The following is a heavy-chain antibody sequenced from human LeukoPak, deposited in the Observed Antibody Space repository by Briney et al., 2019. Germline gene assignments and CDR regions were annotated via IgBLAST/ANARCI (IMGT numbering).Heavy chain of an antibody. D-gene: IGHD3-22*01. V-gene: IGHV5-51*01. CDR2: IYPGDSDT. CDR3: ARREGYYDSSGYLYYFDY. CDR1: GYSFTSYW. Sequence: GESLKISCKGSGYSFTSYWIGRVRQMPGKGLEWMGIIYPGDSDTRYSPSFQGQVTISADKSISTAYLQWSSLKASDTAMYYCARREGYYDSSGYLYYFDYWGQGTLVTVSS. J-gene: IGHJ4*02.